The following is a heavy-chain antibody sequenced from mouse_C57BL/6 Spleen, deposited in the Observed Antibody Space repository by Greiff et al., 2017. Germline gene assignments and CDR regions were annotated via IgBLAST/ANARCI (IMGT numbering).Heavy chain of an antibody. V-gene: IGHV1-47*01. CDR1: GYTFTTYP. CDR2: FHPYNDDT. CDR3: ERRGYGNYFGY. D-gene: IGHD3-1*01. J-gene: IGHJ2*01. Sequence: QVQLQQSGAELVKPGASVKLSCKASGYTFTTYPIEWMKQNHGKSLEWIGNFHPYNDDTKYNDKFKGKATLTVEKSSSTAYLELSRLTSDASAVYYCERRGYGNYFGYWGQGTTLTVSS.